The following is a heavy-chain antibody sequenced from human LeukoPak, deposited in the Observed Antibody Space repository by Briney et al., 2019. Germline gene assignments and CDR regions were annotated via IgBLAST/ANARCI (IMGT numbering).Heavy chain of an antibody. CDR2: ISDSGGGT. D-gene: IGHD1-26*01. J-gene: IGHJ4*02. Sequence: GGSLRLSCAASGFTFNHYAMSWVRQAPGKGLEWVSGISDSGGGTYNADTVKGRFTISRDNSKNTLYLQMNSLRAEDTAVYYCAKEGARGHSGSSYFDYWGQGTLVTVSS. V-gene: IGHV3-23*01. CDR1: GFTFNHYA. CDR3: AKEGARGHSGSSYFDY.